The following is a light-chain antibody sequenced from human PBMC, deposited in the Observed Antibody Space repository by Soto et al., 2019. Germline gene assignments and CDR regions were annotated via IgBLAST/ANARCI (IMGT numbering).Light chain of an antibody. CDR1: QSVSSSY. J-gene: IGKJ1*01. CDR2: GAS. Sequence: EVVLTQSPGTLSLSAGERATLSCRASQSVSSSYLAWYQQKPGQAPRLLIYGASSRATGIPDRFSGSGSGTDFTLTISRLEPEDFAVYYCQQYGSSLTWTCGQGTKVDI. CDR3: QQYGSSLTWT. V-gene: IGKV3-20*01.